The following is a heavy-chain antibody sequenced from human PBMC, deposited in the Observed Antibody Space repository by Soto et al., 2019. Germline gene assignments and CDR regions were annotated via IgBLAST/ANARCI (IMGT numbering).Heavy chain of an antibody. CDR2: ISGSGGST. J-gene: IGHJ4*02. CDR3: AKVPGGATVRYLCY. V-gene: IGHV3-23*01. Sequence: EVQLLESGGGLVQPGGSLRLSCAASGFTFSSYAMSWVRQAPGKGLEWVSAISGSGGSTYYADSVKGRFTISRDNSKNPRYLQMNSLRAEDTAVYYLAKVPGGATVRYLCYWGQGTLVSVSS. D-gene: IGHD4-17*01. CDR1: GFTFSSYA.